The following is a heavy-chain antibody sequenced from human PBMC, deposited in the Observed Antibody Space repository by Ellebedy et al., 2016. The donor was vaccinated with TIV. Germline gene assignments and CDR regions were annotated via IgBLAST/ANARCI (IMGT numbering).Heavy chain of an antibody. J-gene: IGHJ4*02. D-gene: IGHD2-2*01. V-gene: IGHV3-23*01. CDR3: AKATERYCSSTSCRIFDY. CDR1: GFTFSSYA. Sequence: GESLKISCAASGFTFSSYAMSWIRQAPGKGPEWVSAISGSGGSTYYADSVKGRFTISRDNSKNTLYLQMNSLRAEDTAVYYCAKATERYCSSTSCRIFDYWGQGTLVTVSS. CDR2: ISGSGGST.